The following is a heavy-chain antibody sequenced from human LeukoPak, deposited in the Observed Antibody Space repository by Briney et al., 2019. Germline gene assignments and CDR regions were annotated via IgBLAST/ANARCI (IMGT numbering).Heavy chain of an antibody. J-gene: IGHJ4*02. CDR2: IYGSTSA. D-gene: IGHD2-8*01. CDR1: GFTVSSKY. Sequence: PGGSLRLSCAASGFTVSSKYINWVRQAPGKGLEWVSLIYGSTSADYADSVKGRFTISRDNSMNTVYLQMNSLRVEDTAVYYCARDPPAVSINTYAWGQGTLVTVSS. CDR3: ARDPPAVSINTYA. V-gene: IGHV3-66*01.